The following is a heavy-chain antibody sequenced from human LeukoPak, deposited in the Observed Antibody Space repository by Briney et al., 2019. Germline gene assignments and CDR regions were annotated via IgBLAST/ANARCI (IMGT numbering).Heavy chain of an antibody. J-gene: IGHJ6*02. D-gene: IGHD1-26*01. CDR3: ARESMIVGPTKGYYGMDV. CDR2: INVYNGST. Sequence: ASVKVSCKASGYTFTSYGLSWVRQAPGQGPEWLGWINVYNGSTHYAQRLQGRVTMTTDTSTSTAYMELRSLRSDDSAMYYCARESMIVGPTKGYYGMDVWGQGTPVTVSS. V-gene: IGHV1-18*01. CDR1: GYTFTSYG.